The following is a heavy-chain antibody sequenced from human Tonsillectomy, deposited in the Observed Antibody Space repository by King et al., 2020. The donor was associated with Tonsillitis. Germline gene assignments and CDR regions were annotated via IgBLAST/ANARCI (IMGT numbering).Heavy chain of an antibody. CDR1: GFTFSSYA. CDR3: ASYYCSGGSCYEEYFQH. CDR2: ISYDGSNK. Sequence: VQLVESGGGVVQPGRSLRLSCAASGFTFSSYAMHWVRQAPGKGLEWVAVISYDGSNKYYADSVKGRFTISRDNSKNTLYLQINSLRAEDTAVYYCASYYCSGGSCYEEYFQHWGQGTLVTVSS. D-gene: IGHD2-15*01. J-gene: IGHJ1*01. V-gene: IGHV3-30*04.